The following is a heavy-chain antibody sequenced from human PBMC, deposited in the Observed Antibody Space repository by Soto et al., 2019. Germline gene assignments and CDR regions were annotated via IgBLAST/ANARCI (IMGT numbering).Heavy chain of an antibody. J-gene: IGHJ4*02. CDR2: ISSTTNYI. Sequence: GGSLKLCSAASGFTFTRHSMNWVRQAPGKGLEWVSSISSTTNYIYYGDSMKGRFTISRDNAKNSLYLEMNSLRAEDTAVYYCARESEDLTSNFDYWGQGTLVTVSS. CDR3: ARESEDLTSNFDY. V-gene: IGHV3-21*06. CDR1: GFTFTRHS.